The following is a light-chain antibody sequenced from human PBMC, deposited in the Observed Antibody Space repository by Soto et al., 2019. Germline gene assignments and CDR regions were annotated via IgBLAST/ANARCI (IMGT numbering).Light chain of an antibody. V-gene: IGKV3-15*01. CDR3: QEYNNWPPWT. CDR2: GAS. J-gene: IGKJ1*01. CDR1: QSVGSN. Sequence: EIVLTQSPGTLSLSPGERATLYCRASQSVGSNLAWYQQRPGQAPRLLIYGASTRATGIPARFSGSGSGTGFTLTISSLQSEDFAVYYCQEYNNWPPWTFGQGTKVDIK.